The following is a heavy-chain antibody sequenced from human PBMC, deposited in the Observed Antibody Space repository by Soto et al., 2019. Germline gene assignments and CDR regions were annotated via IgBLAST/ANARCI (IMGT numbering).Heavy chain of an antibody. V-gene: IGHV1-3*01. CDR3: ARDLGIATRPLNGLDY. Sequence: QVQLVQSGAEVKKPGASVKVSCKASGYTFTSYAMHWVRQAPGQRLEWMGWINAGNGNTKYSQKIQGRVTITRDTAASTAYMELSSLRSEDTAVYYCARDLGIATRPLNGLDYWVQGTLVTVSS. D-gene: IGHD6-13*01. J-gene: IGHJ4*02. CDR2: INAGNGNT. CDR1: GYTFTSYA.